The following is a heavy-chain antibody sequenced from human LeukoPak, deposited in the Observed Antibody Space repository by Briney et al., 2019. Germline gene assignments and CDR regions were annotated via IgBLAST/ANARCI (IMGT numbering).Heavy chain of an antibody. D-gene: IGHD5-12*01. CDR3: ARGRGYDSDY. CDR2: IYYSGST. Sequence: SETLSLTCTVSGGSISSYYWSWIRQPPGKGLEWTGYIYYSGSTNYNPSLKSRVTISVDTSKNQFSLKLSSVTAADTAVYYCARGRGYDSDYWGQGTLVTVSS. CDR1: GGSISSYY. J-gene: IGHJ4*02. V-gene: IGHV4-59*01.